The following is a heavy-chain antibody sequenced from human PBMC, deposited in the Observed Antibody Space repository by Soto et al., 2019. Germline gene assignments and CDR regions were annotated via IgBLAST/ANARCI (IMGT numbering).Heavy chain of an antibody. D-gene: IGHD5-12*01. Sequence: QVQLVESGGGVVQPGRSLRLSCVVSGFTFSSCDMHWVRQAPGKGLEWVAVIAYDGGKAYYLESVKGRFSISRDSSTNTVYLQMSSLRPEDTAMYYCAKAAGLSSGYDFFMDVWGQGTTVTVSS. V-gene: IGHV3-30*18. CDR1: GFTFSSCD. CDR3: AKAAGLSSGYDFFMDV. CDR2: IAYDGGKA. J-gene: IGHJ6*02.